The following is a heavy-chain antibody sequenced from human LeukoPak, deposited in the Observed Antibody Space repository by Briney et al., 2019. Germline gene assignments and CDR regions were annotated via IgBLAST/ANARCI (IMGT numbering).Heavy chain of an antibody. CDR1: GYSFTNYW. CDR2: IYPSDSDT. D-gene: IGHD7-27*01. V-gene: IGHV5-51*01. Sequence: GESLKISCKGSGYSFTNYWIGWVRQMPGKGLEWLGIIYPSDSDTTYSPSFQGQVTISVDKSISTAYLQWSSLKASDTAMYYCARRELGILYYFDFWGKGTLVTVSS. J-gene: IGHJ4*02. CDR3: ARRELGILYYFDF.